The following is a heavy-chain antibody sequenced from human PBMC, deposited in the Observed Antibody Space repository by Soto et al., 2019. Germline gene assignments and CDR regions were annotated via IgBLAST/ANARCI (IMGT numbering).Heavy chain of an antibody. Sequence: EVQPVESGGGVVQPGGSLRLSCTASGFTFNTHWMHWVRQAPGKGLVWVSRIYFDGITTNYADSVKGRLTVSRDNAKNTVLLHGNTRREEERRVYSGARVGAVGVYYGGRGPLVTFSS. D-gene: IGHD1-26*01. CDR3: ARVGAVGVYY. V-gene: IGHV3-74*01. CDR2: IYFDGITT. J-gene: IGHJ4*02. CDR1: GFTFNTHW.